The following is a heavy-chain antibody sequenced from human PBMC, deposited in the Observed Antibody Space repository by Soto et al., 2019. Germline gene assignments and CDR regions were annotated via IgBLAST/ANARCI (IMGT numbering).Heavy chain of an antibody. CDR1: GYTFTSYD. V-gene: IGHV1-8*01. D-gene: IGHD3-10*01. J-gene: IGHJ6*03. Sequence: GASVKVSCKASGYTFTSYDINWVRQATGQGLEWMGWMNPNSGNTGYAQKFQGRVTMTRNTSISTAYMELSSLRSEDTAVYYCARGGLDYYGSGSYYNAYYYYYMDVWGKGTTVTVSS. CDR3: ARGGLDYYGSGSYYNAYYYYYMDV. CDR2: MNPNSGNT.